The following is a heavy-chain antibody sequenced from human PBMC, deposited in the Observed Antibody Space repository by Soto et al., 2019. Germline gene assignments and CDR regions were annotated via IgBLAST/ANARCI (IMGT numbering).Heavy chain of an antibody. CDR3: AKAVTGITRWDAFDI. J-gene: IGHJ3*02. CDR1: GFTFSSYA. D-gene: IGHD1-7*01. Sequence: PGGSLRLSRAASGFTFSSYAMSWVRQAPGKGLEWVSAISGSGGSTYYADSVKGRFTISRDNSKNTLYLQMNSLRAEDTAVYYCAKAVTGITRWDAFDIWGQGTMVTVSS. V-gene: IGHV3-23*01. CDR2: ISGSGGST.